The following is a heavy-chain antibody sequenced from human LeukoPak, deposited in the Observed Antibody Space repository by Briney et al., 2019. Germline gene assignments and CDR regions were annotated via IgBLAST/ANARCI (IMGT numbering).Heavy chain of an antibody. CDR3: TRALTGYFDC. CDR1: GFTFSSYS. CDR2: ISSNGGST. Sequence: GGSLRLSCAASGFTFSSYSMNWVRQTPGKGLEYVSAISSNGGSTYYADSVKGRFTISRDNSKNTLFLQMNSLRAEDTAVYYCTRALTGYFDCWGQGTLVTVSS. V-gene: IGHV3-64*04. D-gene: IGHD3-10*01. J-gene: IGHJ4*02.